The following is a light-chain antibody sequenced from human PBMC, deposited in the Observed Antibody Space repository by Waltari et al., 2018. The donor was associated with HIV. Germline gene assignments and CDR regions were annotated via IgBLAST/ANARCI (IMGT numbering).Light chain of an antibody. CDR1: SSDVGSYNL. V-gene: IGLV2-23*02. Sequence: QSALTQPASVSGSPGQSITISCTGTSSDVGSYNLVSWYQQHPGKAPKLMIYEVSKRPSVVSNRCSGSKSGNTASLTIAGLQAEDEADYYCCSYAGSSTWVFGGGTKLTVL. CDR2: EVS. J-gene: IGLJ3*02. CDR3: CSYAGSSTWV.